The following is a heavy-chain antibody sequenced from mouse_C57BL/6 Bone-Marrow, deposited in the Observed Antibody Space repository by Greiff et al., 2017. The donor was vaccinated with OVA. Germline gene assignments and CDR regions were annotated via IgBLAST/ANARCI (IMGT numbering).Heavy chain of an antibody. CDR1: GFTFSDYG. Sequence: EVKLMESGGGLVQPGGSLKLSCAASGFTFSDYGMAWVRQAPRKGPEWVAFISNLAYSIYYADTVTGRFTISRENAKNTLYLEMSSLRSEDTAMYYWARRGPYWYFDVWGTGTTVTVSS. V-gene: IGHV5-15*01. J-gene: IGHJ1*03. CDR2: ISNLAYSI. CDR3: ARRGPYWYFDV.